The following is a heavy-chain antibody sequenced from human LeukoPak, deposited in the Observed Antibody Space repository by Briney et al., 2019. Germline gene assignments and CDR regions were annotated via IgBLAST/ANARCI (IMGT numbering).Heavy chain of an antibody. CDR1: GGSISSYY. CDR3: AMGIKGVSFDY. Sequence: SETLSLTCTVSGGSISSYYWSRIRQTPGKGLEWIGYIYYSGSTNYNPSLKSRVTISVDTSKNQFSLKLSSVTAADTAVYYCAMGIKGVSFDYWGQGTLVTVSS. CDR2: IYYSGST. V-gene: IGHV4-59*01. D-gene: IGHD6-13*01. J-gene: IGHJ4*02.